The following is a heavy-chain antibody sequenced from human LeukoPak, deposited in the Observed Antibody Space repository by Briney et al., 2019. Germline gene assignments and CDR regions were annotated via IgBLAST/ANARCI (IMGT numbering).Heavy chain of an antibody. J-gene: IGHJ3*02. CDR1: GGSISSSSYY. V-gene: IGHV4-39*01. Sequence: SETLSLTCTVSGGSISSSSYYWGWIRQPPGKGLEWIGSIYYSGSTYYNPSLKSRVTISVDTSKNQFSLKLSSVTAADTAVYYCARPSSRDSSGYYWDASDIWGQGTMVTVSS. D-gene: IGHD3-22*01. CDR3: ARPSSRDSSGYYWDASDI. CDR2: IYYSGST.